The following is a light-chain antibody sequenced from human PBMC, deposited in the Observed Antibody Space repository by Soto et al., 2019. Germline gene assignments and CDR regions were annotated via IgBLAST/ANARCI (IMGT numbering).Light chain of an antibody. CDR1: SSNIGGNS. V-gene: IGLV1-51*01. Sequence: QSVLTQPPSVSAAPGQKVTIYCSGSSSNIGGNSVSWYQQLPGTAPKLLIYDDNKRPSGIPDRFSGSKSGTSDTLGITGFQTGDEAYYYCGSWDSSLSAYVFGTGTKVTVL. CDR3: GSWDSSLSAYV. J-gene: IGLJ1*01. CDR2: DDN.